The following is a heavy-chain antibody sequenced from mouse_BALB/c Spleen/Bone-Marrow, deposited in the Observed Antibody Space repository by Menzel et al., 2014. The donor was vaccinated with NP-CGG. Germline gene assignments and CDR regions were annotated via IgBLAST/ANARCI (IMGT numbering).Heavy chain of an antibody. J-gene: IGHJ2*01. CDR1: GYTFTSYW. Sequence: QVQLKESGAELAKPGASVKMSCKASGYTFTSYWMHWVKQRPGQGLEWIGYINPSTGYPEYNQKFKDKATLTADKSSSTAYMQLSSLTSEDSAVYYCARRFTTVVTTGDYWGQGTTLTVSS. CDR2: INPSTGYP. V-gene: IGHV1-7*01. D-gene: IGHD1-1*02. CDR3: ARRFTTVVTTGDY.